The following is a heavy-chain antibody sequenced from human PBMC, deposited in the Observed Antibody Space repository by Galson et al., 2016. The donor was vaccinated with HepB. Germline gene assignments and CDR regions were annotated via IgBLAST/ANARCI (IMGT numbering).Heavy chain of an antibody. CDR3: ARLWFGFFGDYSYFEF. V-gene: IGHV1-3*04. Sequence: SVKVSCKASGYTFTGHGLHWVRQAPGQRLEWMGGINTANGNTEYSQKFQGRVTITTDTSATLVFLDLSSFRSEDAAVYYCARLWFGFFGDYSYFEFWGRGTLVTVSS. J-gene: IGHJ4*02. CDR2: INTANGNT. CDR1: GYTFTGHG. D-gene: IGHD4-17*01.